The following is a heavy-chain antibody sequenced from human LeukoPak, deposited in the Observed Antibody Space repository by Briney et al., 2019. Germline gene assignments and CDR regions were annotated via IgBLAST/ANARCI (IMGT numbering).Heavy chain of an antibody. CDR2: IYYSGST. Sequence: PSETLSLTCTVSGGSISSTSYYWTWIRQPPWKGLEWIGSIYYSGSTYYNPTLKSRVTISVDTSKNQFSLKLRSVTVANTAVYYCARRGTEAGKGGRYFNYWGQGTLVTVSS. J-gene: IGHJ4*02. CDR3: ARRGTEAGKGGRYFNY. D-gene: IGHD6-13*01. V-gene: IGHV4-39*01. CDR1: GGSISSTSYY.